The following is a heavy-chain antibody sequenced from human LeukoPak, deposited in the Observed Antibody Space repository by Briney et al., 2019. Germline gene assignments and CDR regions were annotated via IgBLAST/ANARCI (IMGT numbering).Heavy chain of an antibody. CDR2: INPNSGGT. V-gene: IGHV1-2*02. CDR3: ARGNYYDSSGYYPEAFDI. D-gene: IGHD3-22*01. J-gene: IGHJ3*02. CDR1: GYTFTGYY. Sequence: ASVKVSCRASGYTFTGYYMHWVRQAPGQGLEWMGWINPNSGGTNYAQKFQGRVTMTRDTSISTAYMELSRLRSDDTAVYYCARGNYYDSSGYYPEAFDIWGQGTIVTVSS.